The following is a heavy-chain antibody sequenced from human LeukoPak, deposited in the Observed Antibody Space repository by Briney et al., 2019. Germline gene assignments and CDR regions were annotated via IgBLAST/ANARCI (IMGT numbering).Heavy chain of an antibody. CDR2: ISYSGST. Sequence: SETPSLTCAVSGGSISSSDYCWGWIRQPPGKGLEWIGSISYSGSTYYNPSLKSRVSISVDTSKNQFSLRLNSVTAADTAVYYCARHIGPHLATAGTCDYWGQGILVTASS. J-gene: IGHJ4*02. D-gene: IGHD6-13*01. V-gene: IGHV4-39*01. CDR1: GGSISSSDYC. CDR3: ARHIGPHLATAGTCDY.